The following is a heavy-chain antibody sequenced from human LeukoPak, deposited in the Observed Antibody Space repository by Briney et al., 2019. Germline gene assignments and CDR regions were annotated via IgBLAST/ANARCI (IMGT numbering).Heavy chain of an antibody. Sequence: GGSLRLSCAASGFTFSSYAMSWVRRAPGKGLEWVSAISGSGGSTYYADSVKGRFTISRDNSKNTLYLQMNSLRAEDTAVYYCAKDMEAGKGYSYGYYFDYWGQGTLVTVSS. V-gene: IGHV3-23*01. J-gene: IGHJ4*02. CDR3: AKDMEAGKGYSYGYYFDY. CDR1: GFTFSSYA. CDR2: ISGSGGST. D-gene: IGHD5-18*01.